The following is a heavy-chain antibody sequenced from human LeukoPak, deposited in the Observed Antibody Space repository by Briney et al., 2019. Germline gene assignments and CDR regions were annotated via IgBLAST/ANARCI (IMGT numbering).Heavy chain of an antibody. CDR3: ARGRDTAAEPDAFDI. CDR1: GGTFSSYA. Sequence: SVKVSCKASGGTFSSYAISWVRQAPGQGLEWMGGIIPIFGTANYAQKFQGRVTITTDESTSTAYMELSSLRSEDTAVYYCARGRDTAAEPDAFDIWGQGTMVTVSS. V-gene: IGHV1-69*05. D-gene: IGHD5-18*01. J-gene: IGHJ3*02. CDR2: IIPIFGTA.